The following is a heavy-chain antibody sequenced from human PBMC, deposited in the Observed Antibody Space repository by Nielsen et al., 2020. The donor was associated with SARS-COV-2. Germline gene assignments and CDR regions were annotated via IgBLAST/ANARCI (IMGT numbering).Heavy chain of an antibody. D-gene: IGHD5-12*01. CDR1: GFTFSDYY. CDR3: ATENVDKRDYGLDV. Sequence: GESLKISCAASGFTFSDYYMSWIRQAPGKGLEWVSYISDSSSYTNYAESVKGRFTISRDNAKNSLYLQMNSLRAEDTAVYYCATENVDKRDYGLDVWAKGPRSPSP. J-gene: IGHJ6*02. V-gene: IGHV3-11*03. CDR2: ISDSSSYT.